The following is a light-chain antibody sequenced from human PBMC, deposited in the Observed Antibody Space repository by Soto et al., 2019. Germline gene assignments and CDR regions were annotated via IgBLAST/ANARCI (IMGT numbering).Light chain of an antibody. Sequence: EIVLSQSPATLSLSPGERATLSCRASQSVSSYLAWYQHIPGQAPRLLIYDASKRATGIPARFSGSGSGTDFTLPISSLEAEDFAVYYCQQRSNWPPTWTFGQGTKVEVK. CDR2: DAS. CDR3: QQRSNWPPTWT. J-gene: IGKJ1*01. CDR1: QSVSSY. V-gene: IGKV3-11*01.